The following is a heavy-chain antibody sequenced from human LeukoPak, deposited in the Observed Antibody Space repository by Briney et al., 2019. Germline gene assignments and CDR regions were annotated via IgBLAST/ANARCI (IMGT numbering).Heavy chain of an antibody. D-gene: IGHD4-17*01. V-gene: IGHV1-69*04. Sequence: GASVKVSCKASGGTFSTYAISWVRQAPGQGLEWMGRIIPILGIANYAQKFQGRVTITADKSTSTAYMELSSLRSEDTAVYYCARGRSRDVTVHYYYGMDVWGQGTTVTVSS. CDR2: IIPILGIA. CDR3: ARGRSRDVTVHYYYGMDV. CDR1: GGTFSTYA. J-gene: IGHJ6*02.